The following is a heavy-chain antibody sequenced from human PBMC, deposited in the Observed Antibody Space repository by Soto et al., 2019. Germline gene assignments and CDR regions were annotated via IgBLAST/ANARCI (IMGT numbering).Heavy chain of an antibody. CDR1: GFSLSNARMG. D-gene: IGHD3-9*01. Sequence: QVTLKESGPVLVKPTEPLTLTCTVSGFSLSNARMGVSWIRQPPGKALEWLAHIFSNDEKSYSTSLKSRLTLSKDTSKSQVVLTMSNMDPVDTATSYSARIRRYFDWLNRSTSTIDYWGQGTLVTVSS. J-gene: IGHJ4*02. V-gene: IGHV2-26*01. CDR3: ARIRRYFDWLNRSTSTIDY. CDR2: IFSNDEK.